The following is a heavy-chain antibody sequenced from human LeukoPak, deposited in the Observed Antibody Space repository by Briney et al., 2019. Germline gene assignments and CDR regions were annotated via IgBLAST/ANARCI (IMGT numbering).Heavy chain of an antibody. CDR3: ASRVRVGAAHDAFDI. J-gene: IGHJ3*02. Sequence: ASVKVSCKASGYTFTSYGISWVRQAPRQGLEWMGWISAYNGNTNYAQKLQGRVTMTTDTSTSTAYMELRSLRSDDTAVYYCASRVRVGAAHDAFDIWGQGTMVTVSS. CDR1: GYTFTSYG. V-gene: IGHV1-18*01. CDR2: ISAYNGNT. D-gene: IGHD1-26*01.